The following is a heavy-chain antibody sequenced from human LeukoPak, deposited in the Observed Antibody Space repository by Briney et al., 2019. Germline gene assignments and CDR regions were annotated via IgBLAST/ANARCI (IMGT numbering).Heavy chain of an antibody. D-gene: IGHD1-26*01. Sequence: PSETLPLTCTVSGGSISSYYWSWIRQPPGKGLEWIGYIYYSGSTNYNPSLKSRVTISVDTSKNQFSLKLSSVTAADTAVYYCARLMWSSSDAFDIWGQGTMVTVSS. CDR1: GGSISSYY. V-gene: IGHV4-59*08. CDR3: ARLMWSSSDAFDI. J-gene: IGHJ3*02. CDR2: IYYSGST.